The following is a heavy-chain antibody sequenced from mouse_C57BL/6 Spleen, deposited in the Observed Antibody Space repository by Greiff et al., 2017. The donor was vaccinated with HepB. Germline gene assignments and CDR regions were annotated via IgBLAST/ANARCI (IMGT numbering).Heavy chain of an antibody. CDR1: GYTFTSYW. J-gene: IGHJ1*03. CDR2: IHPNSGST. CDR3: ARGGLYGSSPHWYFDV. D-gene: IGHD1-1*01. Sequence: QVQLQQPGAELVKPGASVKLSCKASGYTFTSYWMHWVKQRPGQGLEWIGMIHPNSGSTNYNEKFKSKATLTVDKSSSTAYMQLSSLTSEDSAVYYCARGGLYGSSPHWYFDVWGTGTTVTVSS. V-gene: IGHV1-64*01.